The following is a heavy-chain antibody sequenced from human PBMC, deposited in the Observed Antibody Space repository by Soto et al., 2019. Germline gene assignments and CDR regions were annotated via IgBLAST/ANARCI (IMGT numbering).Heavy chain of an antibody. Sequence: TSETLSLTCAVYGGSFSGYYWSWIRQPPGKGLEWIGEINHSGSTNYNPSLKSRVSISVDTSKNQFSLKLSSVTAADTAMYYCARGGIAARPFGMDVWGQGTTVTVSS. CDR3: ARGGIAARPFGMDV. J-gene: IGHJ6*02. CDR2: INHSGST. D-gene: IGHD6-6*01. V-gene: IGHV4-34*01. CDR1: GGSFSGYY.